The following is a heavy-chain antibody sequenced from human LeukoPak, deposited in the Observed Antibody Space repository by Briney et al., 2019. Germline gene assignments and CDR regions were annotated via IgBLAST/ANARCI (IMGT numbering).Heavy chain of an antibody. CDR3: ARALNYYDSSGSVGY. D-gene: IGHD3-22*01. CDR1: GYTFTGYY. J-gene: IGHJ4*02. Sequence: ASVKVSCKASGYTFTGYYMHWVRQAPGQGLEWMGRINPNSGGTNYAQKFQGRVTMTRDTSISTAYMELSRLRSDDTAVYYCARALNYYDSSGSVGYWGQGTLVNVSS. V-gene: IGHV1-2*06. CDR2: INPNSGGT.